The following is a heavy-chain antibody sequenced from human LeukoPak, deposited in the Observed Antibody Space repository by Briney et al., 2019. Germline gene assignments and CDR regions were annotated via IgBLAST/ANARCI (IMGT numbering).Heavy chain of an antibody. CDR2: ISGSGDAT. CDR1: GFTFSYYG. V-gene: IGHV3-23*01. CDR3: ARVGGSWYMDH. J-gene: IGHJ4*02. D-gene: IGHD6-13*01. Sequence: GGSLRLSCAASGFTFSYYGMSWVRQAPGKGLEWVSSISGSGDATYYADSVKGRFTISRDSSKNTLYLQMNSLRAEDTALYHCARVGGSWYMDHWGQGTLVTVSS.